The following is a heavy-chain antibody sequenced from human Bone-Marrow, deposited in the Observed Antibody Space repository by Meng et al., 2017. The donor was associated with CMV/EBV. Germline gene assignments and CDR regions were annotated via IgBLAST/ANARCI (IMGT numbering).Heavy chain of an antibody. CDR1: GFTFSSYA. CDR2: ISGSGGST. V-gene: IGHV3-23*01. J-gene: IGHJ4*02. D-gene: IGHD3-3*01. Sequence: GGSLRLSCAASGFTFSSYAMSWVRQAPGKGLEWVSAISGSGGSTYYADSVKGRFIISRDNSKNTLYLQMNSLRAEDTAVYYCAKDQNVLRFLEWLVGLDYWGQGTLVTVSS. CDR3: AKDQNVLRFLEWLVGLDY.